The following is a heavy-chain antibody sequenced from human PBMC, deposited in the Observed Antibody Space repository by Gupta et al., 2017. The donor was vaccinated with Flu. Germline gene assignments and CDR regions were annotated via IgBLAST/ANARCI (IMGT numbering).Heavy chain of an antibody. CDR1: SNYA. CDR2: IVSSGDHT. CDR3: AKRPIDTSGYIDH. Sequence: SNYAMTWVRQAPGKGLEWVSSIVSSGDHTYHADSVKGRFTISRDNSKNTLYLQMYSLRAEDTAVYFCAKRPIDTSGYIDHWGQGTLVTVSS. D-gene: IGHD3-22*01. J-gene: IGHJ5*02. V-gene: IGHV3-23*01.